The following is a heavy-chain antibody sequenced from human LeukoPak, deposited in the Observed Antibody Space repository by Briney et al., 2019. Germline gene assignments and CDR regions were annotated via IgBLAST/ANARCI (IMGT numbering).Heavy chain of an antibody. Sequence: PSETLSLTCAVSGYSISSGYYWGWIRQPPGKGLEWIGSIYHSGTTYYNPSLKSRVTISIDTSKNQFSLKLNSVTAADTAVYYCARGAAAGYDFWSGLAHRPFDYWGQGTLVTVSS. V-gene: IGHV4-38-2*01. D-gene: IGHD3-3*01. CDR2: IYHSGTT. J-gene: IGHJ4*02. CDR3: ARGAAAGYDFWSGLAHRPFDY. CDR1: GYSISSGYY.